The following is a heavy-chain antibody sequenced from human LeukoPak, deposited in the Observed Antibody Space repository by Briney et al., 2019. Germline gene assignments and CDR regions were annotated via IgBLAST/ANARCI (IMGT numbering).Heavy chain of an antibody. CDR2: ISSNGDST. D-gene: IGHD6-19*01. Sequence: GGSLRLSCAASGFTFSSSAMNWVRQAPGKGLEYVSAISSNGDSTYYANSVKGRFTISRDNSKNTLYLQMNSLRAEDTAVYYCAKIGTPIAVAGPSYIDYWGQGTLVTVSS. CDR1: GFTFSSSA. V-gene: IGHV3-64*01. CDR3: AKIGTPIAVAGPSYIDY. J-gene: IGHJ4*02.